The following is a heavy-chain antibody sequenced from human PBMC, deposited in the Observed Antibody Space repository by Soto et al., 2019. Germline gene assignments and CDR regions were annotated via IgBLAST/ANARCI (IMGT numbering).Heavy chain of an antibody. D-gene: IGHD1-26*01. CDR2: INPGGDSL. J-gene: IGHJ4*02. CDR1: GYSFSRYY. Sequence: ASVNVSCKASGYSFSRYYMHWVRQAPGHGLERVGVINPGGDSLTYAQKFQGRVTMTKDTSTSTLFMEVSSLRSEDTAVYFCARDWEFGYWGQGTLVTVSS. V-gene: IGHV1-46*01. CDR3: ARDWEFGY.